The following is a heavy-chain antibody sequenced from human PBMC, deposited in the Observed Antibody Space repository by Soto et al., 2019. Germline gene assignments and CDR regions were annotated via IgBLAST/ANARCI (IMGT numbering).Heavy chain of an antibody. D-gene: IGHD3-10*02. CDR3: ARDHGMFLSYYYYGMDV. CDR2: ISYDGNNK. Sequence: PXASLRLSCAASGFTFSRFSMHWVRQAPGKGLAWVAVISYDGNNKHFAESVKGRFSISRDDSKNTVYLEMNNLRGDDSAVYYCARDHGMFLSYYYYGMDVWGQGTTVTVSS. CDR1: GFTFSRFS. V-gene: IGHV3-30-3*01. J-gene: IGHJ6*02.